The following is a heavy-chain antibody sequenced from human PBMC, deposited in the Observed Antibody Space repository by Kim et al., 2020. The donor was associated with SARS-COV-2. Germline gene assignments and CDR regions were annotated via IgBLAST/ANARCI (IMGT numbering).Heavy chain of an antibody. CDR2: LYIDGST. Sequence: GGSLRLSCAVSGFTVSSNSMTWVRQTPGKALEWVSYLYIDGSTFYADSVKGRLTMSRDNSKNTVFLQMNSLRAEDTAVYFCAGGWEWGQRGGFDYWGQGTLVTVSS. V-gene: IGHV3-53*01. CDR1: GFTVSSNS. D-gene: IGHD1-26*01. J-gene: IGHJ4*02. CDR3: AGGWEWGQRGGFDY.